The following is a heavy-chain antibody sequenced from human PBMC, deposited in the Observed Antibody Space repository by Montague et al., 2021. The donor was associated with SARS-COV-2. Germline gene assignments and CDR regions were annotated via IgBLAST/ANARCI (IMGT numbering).Heavy chain of an antibody. V-gene: IGHV4-34*01. Sequence: SETLSLTCAVHGGSFSGYYWNWIRQPPGKGLEWIGEINHGGSTNYSPSLKSRLTISADTSKNQFSLKLTSVAAADTAVYYCARLRDGVVPSPILGVGPYYSYYYMDVWGRGTTVTVSS. CDR1: GGSFSGYY. D-gene: IGHD3-10*01. CDR2: INHGGST. J-gene: IGHJ6*03. CDR3: ARLRDGVVPSPILGVGPYYSYYYMDV.